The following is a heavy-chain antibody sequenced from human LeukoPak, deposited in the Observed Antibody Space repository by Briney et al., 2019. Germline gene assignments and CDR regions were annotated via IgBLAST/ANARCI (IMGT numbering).Heavy chain of an antibody. Sequence: GGSLRLSCAASGVTFGSYWMSWVRQAPGKGLEWVGRIKSKTDGGTTDYAAPVKGRFTISRDDSKNTLYLQMNSLKTEDTPVYYCTTDRGRGWNGSTYWVQGTLVTVSS. V-gene: IGHV3-15*01. CDR2: IKSKTDGGTT. J-gene: IGHJ4*02. CDR1: GVTFGSYW. D-gene: IGHD6-19*01. CDR3: TTDRGRGWNGSTY.